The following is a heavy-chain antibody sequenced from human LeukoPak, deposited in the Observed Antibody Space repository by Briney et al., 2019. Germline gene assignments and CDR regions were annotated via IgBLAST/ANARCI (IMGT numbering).Heavy chain of an antibody. CDR3: TWDYAGT. Sequence: PGGSLRLSCAASGMTSTDAWMSWVRQAPGKGLEWVGRIKSNTDGATTDYAAPVKGRFTISRDDSKKTLYLQMNSLKTDDTAVYYCTWDYAGTWGQGTLVTVSS. CDR2: IKSNTDGATT. D-gene: IGHD4-17*01. V-gene: IGHV3-15*01. J-gene: IGHJ5*02. CDR1: GMTSTDAW.